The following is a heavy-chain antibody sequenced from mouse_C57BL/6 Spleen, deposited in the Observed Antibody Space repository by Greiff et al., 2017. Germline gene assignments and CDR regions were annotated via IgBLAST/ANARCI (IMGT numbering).Heavy chain of an antibody. CDR3: ERSRDYEKFAY. Sequence: QVQLQQSGAELMKPGASVKLSCKATGYTFTGYWIEWVKQRPGHGLEWIGEILPGSGSTNYNEKFKGKATFTADTSSNTAYMHLSSLTPEDSAIYDSERSRDYEKFAYWGQGTLVTVSA. CDR2: ILPGSGST. D-gene: IGHD2-4*01. V-gene: IGHV1-9*01. J-gene: IGHJ3*01. CDR1: GYTFTGYW.